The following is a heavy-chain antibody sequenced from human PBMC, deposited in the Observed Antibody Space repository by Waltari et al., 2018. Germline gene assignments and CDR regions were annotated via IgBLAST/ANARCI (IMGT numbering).Heavy chain of an antibody. D-gene: IGHD2-2*01. Sequence: EVQLVESGGGLVQPGGSLRLSCAASGFTFSSYWMSWVRQAPGKGREWVANIKQDGSEKYYVDSVKGRFTITRDNAKNSLYRQMNSLRAEDTAVYYCARGIYQDYFDYWGQGTLVTVSS. CDR1: GFTFSSYW. CDR3: ARGIYQDYFDY. V-gene: IGHV3-7*01. J-gene: IGHJ4*02. CDR2: IKQDGSEK.